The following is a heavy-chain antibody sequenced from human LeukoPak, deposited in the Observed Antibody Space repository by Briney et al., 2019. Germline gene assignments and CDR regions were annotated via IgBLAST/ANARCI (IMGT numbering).Heavy chain of an antibody. Sequence: GGSLRLSCEVSGFTFSDSWMHWVRQTPGKGLVWVSRMYGDMSDISYADSVKGRFTISRDNAKNTVYLQMNSPRGEDTAVYYCARDLGLRGSTWGQGTLVTVSS. V-gene: IGHV3-74*01. J-gene: IGHJ5*02. CDR1: GFTFSDSW. D-gene: IGHD4-23*01. CDR2: MYGDMSDI. CDR3: ARDLGLRGST.